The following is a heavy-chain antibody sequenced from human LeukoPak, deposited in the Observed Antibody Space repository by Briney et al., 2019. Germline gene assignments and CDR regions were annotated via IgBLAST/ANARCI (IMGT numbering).Heavy chain of an antibody. CDR2: IIPIFGTA. V-gene: IGHV1-69*13. CDR1: GYTFTSYD. D-gene: IGHD2-2*01. Sequence: ASVKVSCKASGYTFTSYDINWVRQATGQGLEWMGGIIPIFGTASFAQKFQGRVTITADESTGTAYMELSSLRSEDTAVYYCARVVTPRYCSTPSCYWKGWFDPWGQGTLVTVSS. CDR3: ARVVTPRYCSTPSCYWKGWFDP. J-gene: IGHJ5*02.